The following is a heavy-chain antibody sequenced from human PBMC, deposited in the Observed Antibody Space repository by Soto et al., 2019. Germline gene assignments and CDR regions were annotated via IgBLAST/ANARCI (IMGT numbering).Heavy chain of an antibody. CDR1: GVSISSSNYY. CDR2: IYYSGST. CDR3: ARDYGGLDCFGK. D-gene: IGHD4-17*01. V-gene: IGHV4-39*02. Sequence: PSETLSLTCTVSGVSISSSNYYWGWIRQPPGKGLQWLGSIYYSGSTYYNPSLKSRVTISVDTSRNQFSLEVSSVTAADTAMYYCARDYGGLDCFGKWGRGTLVTVTS. J-gene: IGHJ4*02.